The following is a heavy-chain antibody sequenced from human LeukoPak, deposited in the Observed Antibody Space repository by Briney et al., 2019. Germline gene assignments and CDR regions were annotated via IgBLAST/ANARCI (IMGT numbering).Heavy chain of an antibody. J-gene: IGHJ4*02. V-gene: IGHV3-23*01. CDR3: ARSIAAAGGGDYFDY. CDR2: ISGSGGST. CDR1: GFTFSSYA. D-gene: IGHD6-13*01. Sequence: GGSLRLSCAASGFTFSSYAMSWVRQAPGKGLEWVSAISGSGGSTYYADSVKGRFTISRDNSKNTLYLQMNSLRAEDTAVYYCARSIAAAGGGDYFDYWGQGTLVTVSS.